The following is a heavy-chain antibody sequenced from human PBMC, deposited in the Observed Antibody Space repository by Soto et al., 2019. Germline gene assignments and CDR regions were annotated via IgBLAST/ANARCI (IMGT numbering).Heavy chain of an antibody. CDR2: IYSGGST. CDR1: GFTFSSYA. Sequence: GGSLRLSCAASGFTFSSYAMSWVRQAPGKGLEWVSVIYSGGSTYYADSVKGRFTISRHNSKNTLYLQMNSLRAEDTAVYYCARTGSFYYYYMDVWGKGTTVTVSS. CDR3: ARTGSFYYYYMDV. V-gene: IGHV3-53*04. J-gene: IGHJ6*03. D-gene: IGHD1-26*01.